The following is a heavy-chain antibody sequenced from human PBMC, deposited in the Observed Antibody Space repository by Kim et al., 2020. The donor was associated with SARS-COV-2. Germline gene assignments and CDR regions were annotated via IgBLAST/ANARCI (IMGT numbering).Heavy chain of an antibody. J-gene: IGHJ4*02. V-gene: IGHV3-48*03. Sequence: GRFTISRDNAKNSLYLQMNSLRAEDTAVYYCASTPINPIAAAFGVVAKDYWGQGTLVTVSS. CDR3: ASTPINPIAAAFGVVAKDY. D-gene: IGHD6-13*01.